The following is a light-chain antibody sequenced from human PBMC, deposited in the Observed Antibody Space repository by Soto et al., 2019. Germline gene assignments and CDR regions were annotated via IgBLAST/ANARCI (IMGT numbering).Light chain of an antibody. CDR2: VGS. J-gene: IGKJ1*01. CDR3: MQAIQAPRT. V-gene: IGKV2-28*01. CDR1: QSLLHSNGNIY. Sequence: DIVLTQSPLSLPVTPGEPASISCRSSQSLLHSNGNIYLDWYLQNPGQSPQLLIYVGSIRASGVPDRFSGSGSGTDFTLKITRVEAEDVGVYYCMQAIQAPRTFGLGTKVEIK.